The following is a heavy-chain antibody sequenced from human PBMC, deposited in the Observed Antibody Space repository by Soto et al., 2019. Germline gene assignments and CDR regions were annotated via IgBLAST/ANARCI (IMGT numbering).Heavy chain of an antibody. V-gene: IGHV4-59*01. J-gene: IGHJ5*02. CDR3: ARDPSYYDSTDYVSWFDP. Sequence: EPLSLTCMISGGSISSYYWNWIRQPPGKGLEWIGNIYYTGSTNYNPSLKSRVTISIGTSKNQFSLKVTSVTAADTAVYYCARDPSYYDSTDYVSWFDPWGQGTLVTVS. CDR1: GGSISSYY. CDR2: IYYTGST. D-gene: IGHD3-22*01.